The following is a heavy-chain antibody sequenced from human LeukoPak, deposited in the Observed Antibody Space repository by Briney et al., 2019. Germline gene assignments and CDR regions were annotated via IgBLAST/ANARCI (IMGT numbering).Heavy chain of an antibody. J-gene: IGHJ4*02. CDR2: ISSSSSYI. D-gene: IGHD5-24*01. CDR1: GFTFSSYE. CDR3: ARDDSLLQFGC. V-gene: IGHV3-21*04. Sequence: GGSLRLSCAASGFTFSSYEMNWVRQAPGKGLEWVSSISSSSSYIYYADSVKGRFTISRDNAKNSLYLQMNSLRAEDTAVYYCARDDSLLQFGCWGQGTLVTVSS.